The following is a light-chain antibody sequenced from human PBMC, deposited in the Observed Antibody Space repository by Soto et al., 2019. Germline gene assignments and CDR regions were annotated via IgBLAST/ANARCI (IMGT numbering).Light chain of an antibody. CDR3: QNYKSLSRRFGRA. Sequence: DVPLTQSPSSLSASVGDRISITCRASQVINSYVAWYQQKPGRSPTILIYAASTLESGVPSRFSGSGSDTDFTLTISGLQPEDAGIYYCQNYKSLSRRFGRAFGQGTKVEIK. CDR2: AAS. CDR1: QVINSY. J-gene: IGKJ1*01. V-gene: IGKV1-27*01.